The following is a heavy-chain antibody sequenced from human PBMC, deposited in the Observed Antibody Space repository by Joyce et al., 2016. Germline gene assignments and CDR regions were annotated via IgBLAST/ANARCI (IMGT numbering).Heavy chain of an antibody. J-gene: IGHJ4*02. V-gene: IGHV3-48*04. D-gene: IGHD1-1*01. CDR3: AVRAGTYSFDC. CDR1: GLAFSDYC. CDR2: IKSCSSSI. Sequence: EVQLVESGGGLVQPGGSLRVSCVASGLAFSDYCMNWLRQAPAKGLECVSNIKSCSSSIYYAGSEKGRFTISRDNAKNSLYLQMNCLGVEDTAVYYGAVRAGTYSFDCWGQGTLVTVSS.